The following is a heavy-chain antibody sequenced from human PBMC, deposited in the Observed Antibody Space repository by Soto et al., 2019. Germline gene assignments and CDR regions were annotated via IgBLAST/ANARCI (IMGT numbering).Heavy chain of an antibody. CDR1: GFSFSSYW. J-gene: IGHJ4*02. V-gene: IGHV3-74*01. CDR2: IKTDGSIT. D-gene: IGHD1-26*01. Sequence: VQMVESGGGLVQPGGSLRLSCAVSGFSFSSYWMHWVRQAPGKGLVWVSRIKTDGSITSYADSVKGRFTISRDNAKNTLYLQLNSLRVEDTAVYYCARVGTGSYWFDYWGQGTLVTVSS. CDR3: ARVGTGSYWFDY.